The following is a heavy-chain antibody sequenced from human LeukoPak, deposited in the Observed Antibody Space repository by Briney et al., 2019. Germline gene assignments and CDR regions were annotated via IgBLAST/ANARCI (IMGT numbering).Heavy chain of an antibody. V-gene: IGHV3-21*01. J-gene: IGHJ4*02. CDR2: ISSSSSYI. Sequence: PGGSLRLSCSASKFTFSNAWMSWVRQAPGKGLEWVSSISSSSSYIYYADSVKGRFTISRDNAKNSLYLQMNSLRAEDTAVYYCASSVYGSNGYYYAWGQGTLVTVSS. CDR3: ASSVYGSNGYYYA. D-gene: IGHD3-22*01. CDR1: KFTFSNAW.